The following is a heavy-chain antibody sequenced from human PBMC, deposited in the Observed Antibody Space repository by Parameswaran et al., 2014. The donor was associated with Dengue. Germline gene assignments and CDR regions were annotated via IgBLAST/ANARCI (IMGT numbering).Heavy chain of an antibody. CDR2: ISSSSSAI. V-gene: IGHV3-48*01. J-gene: IGHJ4*02. Sequence: KWIRQPPGKGLEWVSYISSSSSAIYYADSVKGRFTISRDNAKNSLYLQMNSLRAEDTAVYYCARESTLNSNYVSNYFDYWGQGTLVTVSS. D-gene: IGHD4-11*01. CDR3: ARESTLNSNYVSNYFDY.